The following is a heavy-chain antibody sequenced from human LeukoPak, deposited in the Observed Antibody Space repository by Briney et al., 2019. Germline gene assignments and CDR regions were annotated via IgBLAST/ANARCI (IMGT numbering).Heavy chain of an antibody. J-gene: IGHJ4*02. CDR3: ARAEYYYGSGSSTLFDY. Sequence: SETLSLICTVSGGSISSSSYYWGWIRQPPGKGLEWIGNIYYSGSTYYNPSLKSRVTISVDTSKNQFSLKLSSVTAADTAVYYCARAEYYYGSGSSTLFDYWGQGTLVTVSS. V-gene: IGHV4-39*07. CDR2: IYYSGST. CDR1: GGSISSSSYY. D-gene: IGHD3-10*01.